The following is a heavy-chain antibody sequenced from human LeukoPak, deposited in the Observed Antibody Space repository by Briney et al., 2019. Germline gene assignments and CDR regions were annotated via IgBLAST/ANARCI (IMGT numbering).Heavy chain of an antibody. V-gene: IGHV1-8*01. D-gene: IGHD6-13*01. Sequence: ASVKVSCKASGYTFTSYDINWVRQATGQGLEWMGWMNPNSGNTGYAQKFQGRVTMTRDTSISTAYMELSSLRSEDTAVYYCARGLGYGSSWYRGGNWFDPWGQGTLVTVSS. CDR2: MNPNSGNT. J-gene: IGHJ5*02. CDR1: GYTFTSYD. CDR3: ARGLGYGSSWYRGGNWFDP.